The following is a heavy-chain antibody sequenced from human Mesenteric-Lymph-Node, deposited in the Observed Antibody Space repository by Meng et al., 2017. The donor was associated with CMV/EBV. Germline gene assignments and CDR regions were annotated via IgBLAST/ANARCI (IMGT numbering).Heavy chain of an antibody. CDR1: GGSFSDNF. CDR3: ARVRSGKYENIDY. V-gene: IGHV4-34*12. CDR2: IIHNGDT. J-gene: IGHJ4*02. D-gene: IGHD6-19*01. Sequence: VDGGSFSDNFWGWSRQPPGGGLEWIGEIIHNGDTNYNPSLKSRVTISIDTSKNQLFLIMNSLSAADTAVYYCARVRSGKYENIDYWGQGVLVTVSS.